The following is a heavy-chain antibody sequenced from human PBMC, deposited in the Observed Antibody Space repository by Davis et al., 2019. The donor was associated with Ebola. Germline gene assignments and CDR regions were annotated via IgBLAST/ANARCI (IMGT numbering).Heavy chain of an antibody. J-gene: IGHJ5*02. Sequence: GESLKISCAASGFTFSSYAMSWVRQAPGKGLEWVSAISGSGGSTYYADSVKGRFTISRDNSKNTLYLQMNSLSAEDTAVYYCARDRDYYDRSAYHPRGWFDLWGQGTLVIVSS. CDR1: GFTFSSYA. D-gene: IGHD3-22*01. CDR2: ISGSGGST. V-gene: IGHV3-23*01. CDR3: ARDRDYYDRSAYHPRGWFDL.